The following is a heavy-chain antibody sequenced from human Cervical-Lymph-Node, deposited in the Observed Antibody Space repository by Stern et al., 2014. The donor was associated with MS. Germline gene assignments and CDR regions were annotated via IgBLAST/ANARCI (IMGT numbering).Heavy chain of an antibody. V-gene: IGHV3-30-3*01. J-gene: IGHJ4*02. Sequence: MQLVESGGGVVQPGRSLRLSCAASGFTFSNFAMNWLRPSPDDGLQWLAAISTDGSATNDADAVKVRFTISRDKSKNTLYLEMNSLTTEDTAVFYCARDLGYWGQGTLVTVSS. CDR2: ISTDGSAT. CDR1: GFTFSNFA. CDR3: ARDLGY.